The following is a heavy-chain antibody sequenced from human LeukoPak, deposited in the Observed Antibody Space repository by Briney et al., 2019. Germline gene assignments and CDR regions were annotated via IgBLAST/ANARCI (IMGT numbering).Heavy chain of an antibody. D-gene: IGHD3-3*01. J-gene: IGHJ4*02. CDR1: GYTFTGYY. Sequence: ASVKVSCKASGYTFTGYYMHWVRQAPGQGLEWMGWINPNSGGTNYAQKFQGRVTMTRDTSISTAYMELSRLRSDDTAVYYCARREYDFWSGSSYWGQGTLVTVSS. V-gene: IGHV1-2*02. CDR2: INPNSGGT. CDR3: ARREYDFWSGSSY.